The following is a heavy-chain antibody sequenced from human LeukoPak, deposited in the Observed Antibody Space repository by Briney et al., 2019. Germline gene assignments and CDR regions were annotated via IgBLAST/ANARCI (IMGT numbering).Heavy chain of an antibody. J-gene: IGHJ5*02. Sequence: SETLSLTCTVSGGSINNYYWSWIRQPPGKGLEWIGYIDYSGSTNYNPSLKSRVTISVDTSKNQFSLKLSSVTAADTAVYYCARQVVPAAMEGWFDPWGQGTLVTVSS. CDR3: ARQVVPAAMEGWFDP. CDR1: GGSINNYY. V-gene: IGHV4-59*08. CDR2: IDYSGST. D-gene: IGHD2-2*01.